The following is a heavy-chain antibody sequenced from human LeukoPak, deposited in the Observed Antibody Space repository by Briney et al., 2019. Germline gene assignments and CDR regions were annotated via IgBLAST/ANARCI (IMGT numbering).Heavy chain of an antibody. J-gene: IGHJ4*02. CDR1: GFTFSSYS. Sequence: GGSLRLSCAASGFTFSSYSMNWVRQAPGKGLEWVSYISSSSTIYYADSVKGRFTISRDNAKNSLYLQMNSLRAEDTAVYYCAREGRSSARLYFDYWGQGTLVTVSS. D-gene: IGHD2-2*01. CDR3: AREGRSSARLYFDY. V-gene: IGHV3-48*04. CDR2: ISSSSTI.